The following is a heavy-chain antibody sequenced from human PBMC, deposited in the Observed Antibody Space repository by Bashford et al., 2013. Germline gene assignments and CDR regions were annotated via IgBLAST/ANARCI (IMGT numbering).Heavy chain of an antibody. CDR3: ARERPGGYFDY. V-gene: IGHV3-30*03. D-gene: IGHD3-10*01. Sequence: GGSLRLSCAASGFTFSTYGMHWVRQAPGKGLEWVAVISYDGSNKYYADSVKGRFTISRDNAKNSLYLQMNSLRAEDTAVYYCARERPGGYFDYWGQGTLVTVSS. CDR1: GFTFSTYG. CDR2: ISYDGSNK. J-gene: IGHJ4*02.